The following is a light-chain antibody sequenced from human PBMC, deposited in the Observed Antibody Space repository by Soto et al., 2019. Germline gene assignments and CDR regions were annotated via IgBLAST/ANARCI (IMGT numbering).Light chain of an antibody. Sequence: QSVLTQPPSASGTPGQRVTISCSGTYSNVGSNVVNWYQQVPGAAPKLVIDSNDRWPSGVPDRFFGSKSGASASLAISGLQTEDEADYYCAAWDDSLIALLFGGGTKLTVL. CDR3: AAWDDSLIALL. J-gene: IGLJ3*02. V-gene: IGLV1-44*01. CDR1: YSNVGSNV. CDR2: SND.